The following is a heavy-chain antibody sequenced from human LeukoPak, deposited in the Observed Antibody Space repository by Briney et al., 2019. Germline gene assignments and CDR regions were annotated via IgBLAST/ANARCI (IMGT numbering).Heavy chain of an antibody. CDR2: IYTSGNT. CDR3: ARHDYGDYCLDY. J-gene: IGHJ4*02. CDR1: GVSISSYY. Sequence: SETLSLTCAVSGVSISSYYWSWIRQPAGKGLEWIGRIYTSGNTKYHPSLKSRVTMSLDTSKNQVSLKLSTVTAADTAVYYCARHDYGDYCLDYWGQGTLVTVSS. D-gene: IGHD4-17*01. V-gene: IGHV4-4*07.